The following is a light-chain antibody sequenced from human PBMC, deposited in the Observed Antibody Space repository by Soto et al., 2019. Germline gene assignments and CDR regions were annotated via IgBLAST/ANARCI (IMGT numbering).Light chain of an antibody. CDR3: SSGAGSNNYV. V-gene: IGLV2-8*01. CDR1: SSDVGGYNY. J-gene: IGLJ1*01. Sequence: QSALTQPPSASGSPGQSVTISCTGTSSDVGGYNYVSWYQQHPGKAPKLMIYEVSKRPSGVPDRFSGSKSGNTASLTVSGLQAEDEAGYYCSSGAGSNNYVFGSGTKVTVL. CDR2: EVS.